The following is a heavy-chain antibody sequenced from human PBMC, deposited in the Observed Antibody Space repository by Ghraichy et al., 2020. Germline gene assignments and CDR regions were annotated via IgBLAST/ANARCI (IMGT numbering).Heavy chain of an antibody. J-gene: IGHJ4*02. CDR3: ARRDSSSWYPHDY. Sequence: SQTLSLTCTVSGGSISSSSYYWGWIRQPPGKGLEWIGSIYYSGSTYYNPSLKSRVTISVDTSKNQFSLKLSSVTAADTAVYYCARRDSSSWYPHDYWGQGTLVTVSS. V-gene: IGHV4-39*01. D-gene: IGHD6-13*01. CDR1: GGSISSSSYY. CDR2: IYYSGST.